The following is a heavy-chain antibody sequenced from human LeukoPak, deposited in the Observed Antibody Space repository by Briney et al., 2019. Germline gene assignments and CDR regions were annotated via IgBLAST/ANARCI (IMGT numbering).Heavy chain of an antibody. Sequence: GESLKISCKGSGYSFTTYWIGWVRQMPGKGLEWMGIIYSGDSDTRYSPSFQGLVTISVDKSINTAYLQWSSLKASDTAIYYCARRGSGIDYWGQGTLVTVSS. D-gene: IGHD1-1*01. CDR3: ARRGSGIDY. J-gene: IGHJ4*02. CDR1: GYSFTTYW. CDR2: IYSGDSDT. V-gene: IGHV5-51*01.